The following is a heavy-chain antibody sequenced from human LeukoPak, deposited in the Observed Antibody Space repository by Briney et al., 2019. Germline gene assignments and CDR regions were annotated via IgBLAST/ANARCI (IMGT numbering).Heavy chain of an antibody. CDR2: ISSSGSPI. Sequence: GGSLRLSSAASGFIFNSYEMNWVRQAPGKGLEWVSYISSSGSPIYYADSVKGRFTISRDNAKNSLYLQMNSLRADDTAVYYCAREYNFWSGYHSYNWFDPWGQGTLVTVSS. V-gene: IGHV3-48*03. J-gene: IGHJ5*02. CDR3: AREYNFWSGYHSYNWFDP. D-gene: IGHD3-3*01. CDR1: GFIFNSYE.